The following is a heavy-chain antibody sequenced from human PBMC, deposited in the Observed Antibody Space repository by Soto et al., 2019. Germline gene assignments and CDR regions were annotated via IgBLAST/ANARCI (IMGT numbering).Heavy chain of an antibody. J-gene: IGHJ6*02. CDR2: ISYDGSNK. D-gene: IGHD4-4*01. V-gene: IGHV3-30*04. Sequence: GGSLRLSCAASGFTFSSYAMHWVRQAPGKGLEWVAVISYDGSNKYYADSVKGRFTISRDNSKNTLYLQMNSLRAEDTAVYYCARDYYSNYHSNYYYYYGMDVWGQGTTVTVSS. CDR1: GFTFSSYA. CDR3: ARDYYSNYHSNYYYYYGMDV.